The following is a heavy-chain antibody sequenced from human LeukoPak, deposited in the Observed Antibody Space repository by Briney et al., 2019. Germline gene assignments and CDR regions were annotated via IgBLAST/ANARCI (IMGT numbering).Heavy chain of an antibody. J-gene: IGHJ6*02. D-gene: IGHD2-15*01. Sequence: GGSLRLSCAASGSSFSNYGMHWVRQAPGKGLEWVALIQSDGSKTYSADSVKGRFTISRDNPRNTLYLQMNRLRPEDTAVYCCAKRYCKSATCRSDMDAWGQGTTVTVSS. V-gene: IGHV3-30*02. CDR1: GSSFSNYG. CDR3: AKRYCKSATCRSDMDA. CDR2: IQSDGSKT.